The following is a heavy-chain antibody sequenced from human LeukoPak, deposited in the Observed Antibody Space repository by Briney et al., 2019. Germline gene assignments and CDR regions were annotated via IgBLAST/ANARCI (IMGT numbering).Heavy chain of an antibody. CDR2: IYYSGST. CDR1: GGSISSYY. D-gene: IGHD3-22*01. V-gene: IGHV4-59*08. CDR3: ARCDSSGYLNYYFDY. Sequence: SETLSLTCTVSGGSISSYYWSWLRQPPGKGLEWLGYIYYSGSTNYNPSLKSRVTILVDSSKNQFSLKLSSVTAADTAVYYCARCDSSGYLNYYFDYWGQGTLVTVSS. J-gene: IGHJ4*02.